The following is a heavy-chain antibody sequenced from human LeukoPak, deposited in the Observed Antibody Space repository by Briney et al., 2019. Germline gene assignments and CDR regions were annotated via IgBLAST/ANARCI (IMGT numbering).Heavy chain of an antibody. Sequence: PGGSLRLSRAASGFTFDDYAMHWVRQAPGKGLEWVSGISWNSGSIGYADSVKGRFTISRDNAKNPLYLQMNSLRAEDTALYYCAKDKESSGYYYFDYWGQGTLVTVSS. D-gene: IGHD3-22*01. CDR3: AKDKESSGYYYFDY. V-gene: IGHV3-9*01. CDR1: GFTFDDYA. CDR2: ISWNSGSI. J-gene: IGHJ4*02.